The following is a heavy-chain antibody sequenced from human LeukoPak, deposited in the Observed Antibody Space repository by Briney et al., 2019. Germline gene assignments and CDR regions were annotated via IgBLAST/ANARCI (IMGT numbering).Heavy chain of an antibody. J-gene: IGHJ4*02. CDR2: IIPIFGTA. V-gene: IGHV1-69*13. CDR1: GGTFSSYA. Sequence: SVKVSCKASGGTFSSYAISWVRQAPGQGLEWMGGIIPIFGTANYAQKFQGRVTITADESTSTAYMELSSLRSEDAAVYYCASPEAYYYDSSGYYYYYWGQGTLVTVSS. CDR3: ASPEAYYYDSSGYYYYY. D-gene: IGHD3-22*01.